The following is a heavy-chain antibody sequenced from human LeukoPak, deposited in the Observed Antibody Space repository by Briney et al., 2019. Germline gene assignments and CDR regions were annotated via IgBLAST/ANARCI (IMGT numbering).Heavy chain of an antibody. CDR2: INPRGTST. CDR3: ARDNSIHERGWWFDP. J-gene: IGHJ5*02. V-gene: IGHV1-46*01. CDR1: GYTFTGYY. Sequence: ASVKVSCKAFGYTFTGYYMHWVRQAPGQGLEWMGLINPRGTSTIYAEKFQGRIIMTRDMSTTTDYMELSSLKSDDTAVYYCARDNSIHERGWWFDPWGQGTLVTVSS. D-gene: IGHD4-23*01.